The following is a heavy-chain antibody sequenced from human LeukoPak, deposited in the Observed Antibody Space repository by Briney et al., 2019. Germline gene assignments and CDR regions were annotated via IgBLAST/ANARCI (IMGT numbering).Heavy chain of an antibody. J-gene: IGHJ4*02. D-gene: IGHD5-12*01. CDR1: GFPFSNYA. CDR2: ITYGGDTT. CDR3: ARRGLRFLDY. Sequence: GGSLRLSCAASGFPFSNYALRGVRQATGKGVEWVTGITYGGDTTYYADSLKGRSTVSRDDSKNTLCLEMNSRRAEDAAVYFCARRGLRFLDYWGRGILVTVSS. V-gene: IGHV3-23*01.